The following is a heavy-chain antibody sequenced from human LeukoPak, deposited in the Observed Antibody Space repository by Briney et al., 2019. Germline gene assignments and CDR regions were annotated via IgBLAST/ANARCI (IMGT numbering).Heavy chain of an antibody. CDR1: GGSISSSSYS. D-gene: IGHD6-13*01. J-gene: IGHJ5*02. CDR2: IYYSGST. V-gene: IGHV4-39*01. CDR3: ARVGIAAAGLNWFDP. Sequence: PSETLSLTCTVSGGSISSSSYSWGWIRQPPGKGLEWIGSIYYSGSTYYNPSLKSRVTISVDTSKNQFSLKLSSVTAADTAVYYCARVGIAAAGLNWFDPWGQGTLVTVSS.